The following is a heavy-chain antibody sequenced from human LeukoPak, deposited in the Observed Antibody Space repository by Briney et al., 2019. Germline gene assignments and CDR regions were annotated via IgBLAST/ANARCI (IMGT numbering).Heavy chain of an antibody. V-gene: IGHV3-30*04. CDR2: ISYDGSNK. Sequence: GGSLRLSCAASGFTFSSYAMQWVRQAPGKGLEWVAVISYDGSNKYYADSVKGRFTISRDNSKNTLYLQMNSLRAEDTAVYYCARGGSSSWFEAFDIWGQGTMVTVSS. J-gene: IGHJ3*02. CDR3: ARGGSSSWFEAFDI. D-gene: IGHD6-13*01. CDR1: GFTFSSYA.